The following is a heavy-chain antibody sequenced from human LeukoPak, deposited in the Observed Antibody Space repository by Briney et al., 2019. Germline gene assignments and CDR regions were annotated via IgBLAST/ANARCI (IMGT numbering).Heavy chain of an antibody. D-gene: IGHD3-10*01. Sequence: GGSLRLSCAASGFTFSSYSMNWVRQAPGKGLEWVSYISSSSSTIYYADSVKGRFTISRDNSKNTLYLQMNSLRAEDAAVYYCARDFMVRGSVYFDYWGQGTLVTVSS. CDR1: GFTFSSYS. V-gene: IGHV3-48*01. CDR2: ISSSSSTI. J-gene: IGHJ4*02. CDR3: ARDFMVRGSVYFDY.